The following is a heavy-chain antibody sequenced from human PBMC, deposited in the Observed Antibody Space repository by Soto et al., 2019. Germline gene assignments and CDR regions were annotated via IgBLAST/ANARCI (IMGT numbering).Heavy chain of an antibody. D-gene: IGHD6-19*01. Sequence: QVQLLQSGAEVKKPGSSVRVSCEASGGTFRTYAISWVRQAPGQGLEWMGEIIPIFGKVNYAQKFQGRVTITADESTTTVYMDLRSLTSEDTAVYYCAKGAVAGTPTSYDDDGMGVW. J-gene: IGHJ6*01. CDR3: AKGAVAGTPTSYDDDGMGV. V-gene: IGHV1-69*12. CDR2: IIPIFGKV. CDR1: GGTFRTYA.